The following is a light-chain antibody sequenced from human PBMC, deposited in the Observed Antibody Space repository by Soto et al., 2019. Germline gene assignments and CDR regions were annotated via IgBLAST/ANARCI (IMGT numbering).Light chain of an antibody. Sequence: DLQMTESPSSLSASVGDRVTITCRASQSISSYLNWYQAKPEKAPKLLIYVASSVQSGVPSTFSGSVSGTDFTLTISSLQPEEVARYYCQQSYSIPNTCGQGTKIEI. CDR3: QQSYSIPNT. J-gene: IGKJ2*01. CDR2: VAS. V-gene: IGKV1-39*01. CDR1: QSISSY.